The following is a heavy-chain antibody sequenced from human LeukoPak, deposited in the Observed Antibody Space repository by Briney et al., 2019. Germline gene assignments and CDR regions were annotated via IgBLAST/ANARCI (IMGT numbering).Heavy chain of an antibody. V-gene: IGHV3-23*01. CDR3: AKDRALWFGELLDAFDI. D-gene: IGHD3-10*01. CDR1: GFTFSSYA. J-gene: IGHJ3*02. CDR2: ISGSGGST. Sequence: GGSLRLSCAASGFTFSSYAMSWVRQAPGKGLEWVSAISGSGGSTYYADSVKGRFTISRDNSKNTLYLQMNSLRAEDTAVYYCAKDRALWFGELLDAFDIWGQGTMVTVSS.